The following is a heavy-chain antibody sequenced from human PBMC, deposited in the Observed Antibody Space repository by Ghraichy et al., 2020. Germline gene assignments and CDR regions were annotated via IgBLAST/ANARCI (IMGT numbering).Heavy chain of an antibody. Sequence: GSLSLTCAVYGGSFSGYYWSWIRQPPGKGLEWIGEINHSGSTNYNPSLKSRVTISVDTSKNQFSLKLSSVTAADTAVYYCARSGAVAGTVLGNWGQGTLVTVSS. CDR2: INHSGST. J-gene: IGHJ4*02. D-gene: IGHD6-19*01. V-gene: IGHV4-34*01. CDR1: GGSFSGYY. CDR3: ARSGAVAGTVLGN.